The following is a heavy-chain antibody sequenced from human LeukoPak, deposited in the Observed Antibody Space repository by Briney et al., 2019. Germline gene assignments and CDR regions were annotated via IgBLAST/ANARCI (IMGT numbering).Heavy chain of an antibody. CDR2: IYSGGGT. J-gene: IGHJ4*02. Sequence: GGSLRLSCAASGFTVSSNYMSWVRQAPGKGLEWVSVIYSGGGTYYADSVKGRFTISRDNSKNTLYLQMNSLRAEDTAVYYCARDGGTGTTGFDYWGQGTLVTVSS. CDR3: ARDGGTGTTGFDY. V-gene: IGHV3-53*01. CDR1: GFTVSSNY. D-gene: IGHD1-1*01.